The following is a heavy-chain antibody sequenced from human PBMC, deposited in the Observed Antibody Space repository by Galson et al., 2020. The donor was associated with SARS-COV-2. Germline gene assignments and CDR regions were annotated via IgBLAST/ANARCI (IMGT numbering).Heavy chain of an antibody. D-gene: IGHD3-3*01. V-gene: IGHV4-59*08. CDR1: GGSMNKYY. Sequence: SETLSLTCNVSGGSMNKYYWSWIRQPPGKGLEWIGYIFYSGTTSYNPSLKSRLTISVDVSKNQFSLQLTSVTAADTAVYYCARHPGSFRSGYINWFDPWGQGTLVIVSS. CDR3: ARHPGSFRSGYINWFDP. J-gene: IGHJ5*02. CDR2: IFYSGTT.